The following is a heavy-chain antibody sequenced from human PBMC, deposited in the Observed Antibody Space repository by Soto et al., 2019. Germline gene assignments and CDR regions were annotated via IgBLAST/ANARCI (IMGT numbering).Heavy chain of an antibody. Sequence: GESLKISCKGSGYSFAGYWITWVRQKPGKGLEWMGRIDPSDSQTYYSPSFRGHVTISVTKSVTTVFLQWSSLRASDTAMYYCARQIYDSDTGPNFQYYFDSWGQGTPVTVSS. V-gene: IGHV5-10-1*01. J-gene: IGHJ4*02. D-gene: IGHD3-22*01. CDR3: ARQIYDSDTGPNFQYYFDS. CDR1: GYSFAGYW. CDR2: IDPSDSQT.